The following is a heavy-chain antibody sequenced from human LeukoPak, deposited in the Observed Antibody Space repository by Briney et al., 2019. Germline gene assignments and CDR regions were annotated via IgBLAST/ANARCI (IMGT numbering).Heavy chain of an antibody. CDR1: GGSFSGYY. D-gene: IGHD6-13*01. CDR2: INHSGST. Sequence: SETLSLTCAVYGGSFSGYYWSWIRQPPGKGLEWIGEINHSGSTNYNPSLKSRVTISVDTSKNQFSLKLSSVTAADTAVYYCARVGFGAAAAGGKKGWFDPWGRGTLVTVSS. V-gene: IGHV4-34*01. CDR3: ARVGFGAAAAGGKKGWFDP. J-gene: IGHJ5*02.